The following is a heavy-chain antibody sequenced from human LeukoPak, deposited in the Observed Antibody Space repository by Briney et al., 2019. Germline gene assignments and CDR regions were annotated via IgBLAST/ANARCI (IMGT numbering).Heavy chain of an antibody. Sequence: GGSLRLSCAASGFTFRSYVMNWVRQAPGKGLEWVSTISGSGDDTWYADSVKGRFTISRDNSKNTLYLQMNSLRDEDTAVYYCAKHYYDSSGTPRYFDYWGQGTLVTVSS. CDR1: GFTFRSYV. D-gene: IGHD3-22*01. CDR3: AKHYYDSSGTPRYFDY. CDR2: ISGSGDDT. V-gene: IGHV3-23*01. J-gene: IGHJ4*02.